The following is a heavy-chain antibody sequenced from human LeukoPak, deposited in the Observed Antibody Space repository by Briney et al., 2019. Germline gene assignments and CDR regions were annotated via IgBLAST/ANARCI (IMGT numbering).Heavy chain of an antibody. J-gene: IGHJ1*01. CDR2: TYYRSKWYK. Sequence: SQTLSLTCAISGDSVSSNSVTWNWIRQSPSRGLEWLGRTYYRSKWYKYYAVSVKGRITINPDTSKNQFSLQLNSVTPEDTAVYYCARGPSYFQHWGQGTLVTVSS. V-gene: IGHV6-1*01. CDR1: GDSVSSNSVT. CDR3: ARGPSYFQH.